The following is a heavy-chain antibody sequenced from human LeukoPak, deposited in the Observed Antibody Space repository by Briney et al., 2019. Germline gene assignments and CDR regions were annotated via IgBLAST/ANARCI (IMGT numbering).Heavy chain of an antibody. Sequence: GESLKISCKGSGYSFTNYYIAWVRRMPGKGLERLGIIFPADSDTRYSPSFQGQVTISADKSITTAYLQWSDLKASDTAMYYCARLRNFGSGSYAFDLWGQGTMVIVSS. V-gene: IGHV5-51*01. D-gene: IGHD3-10*01. CDR1: GYSFTNYY. CDR2: IFPADSDT. CDR3: ARLRNFGSGSYAFDL. J-gene: IGHJ3*01.